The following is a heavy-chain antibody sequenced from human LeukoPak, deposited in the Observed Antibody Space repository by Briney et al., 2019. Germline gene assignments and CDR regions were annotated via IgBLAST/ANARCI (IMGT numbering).Heavy chain of an antibody. V-gene: IGHV3-30*02. Sequence: PGGSLRLSCAASGFTFSSYGMHWVRQAPGKGLEWVAFIRYDGSNKYYADSVKGRFTISRDNSKNTLYLQMNSLRAEDTAVYYCAKEVYSSPAPFDYWGQGTLVTVSS. CDR3: AKEVYSSPAPFDY. J-gene: IGHJ4*02. CDR2: IRYDGSNK. CDR1: GFTFSSYG. D-gene: IGHD6-13*01.